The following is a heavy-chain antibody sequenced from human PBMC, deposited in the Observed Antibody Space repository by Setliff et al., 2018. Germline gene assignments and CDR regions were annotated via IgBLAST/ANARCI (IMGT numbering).Heavy chain of an antibody. CDR3: ARTMYSSSWYGAFDI. J-gene: IGHJ3*02. CDR1: GYSISSGHY. CDR2: IFHTGAA. V-gene: IGHV4-38-2*02. D-gene: IGHD6-13*01. Sequence: PSETLSLTCTVSGYSISSGHYWGWIRQSPGKGLDWIGSIFHTGAAYYNPSLESRFTISVDTSKNQFSLNLSSVTAADTAVYYCARTMYSSSWYGAFDIWGQGTMVTVSS.